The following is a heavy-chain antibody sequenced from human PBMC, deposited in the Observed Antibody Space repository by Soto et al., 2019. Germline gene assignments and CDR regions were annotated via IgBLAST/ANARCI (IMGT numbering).Heavy chain of an antibody. Sequence: PSETLSLTCTVSGGSISNSSYYWGWLRRPPGTGLEWIGSTSHSGSTDDTPTLKRRVPISAETSRNQFSLKLSSVTAADPAVYYGARVELQPHRRFDYWGQGTMVTVSS. D-gene: IGHD1-7*01. J-gene: IGHJ4*02. CDR1: GGSISNSSYY. V-gene: IGHV4-39*07. CDR3: ARVELQPHRRFDY. CDR2: TSHSGST.